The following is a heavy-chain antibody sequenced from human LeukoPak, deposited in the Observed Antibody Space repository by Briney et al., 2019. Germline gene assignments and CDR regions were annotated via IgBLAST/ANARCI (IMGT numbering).Heavy chain of an antibody. CDR2: ISAYNGNT. V-gene: IGHV1-18*01. CDR1: GYTFTSYG. Sequence: ASVKVSCKASGYTFTSYGISWVRQAPGQGLEWMGWISAYNGNTNYAQKLQGRVTMTTDTSTSTAYMELSSLRSEDTAVYYCARAELSLGYYYYYMDVWGKGTTVTVSS. J-gene: IGHJ6*03. CDR3: ARAELSLGYYYYYMDV. D-gene: IGHD3-16*01.